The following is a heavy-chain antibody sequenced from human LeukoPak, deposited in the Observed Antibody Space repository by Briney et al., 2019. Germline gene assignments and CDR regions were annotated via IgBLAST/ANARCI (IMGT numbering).Heavy chain of an antibody. J-gene: IGHJ4*02. CDR2: IYSGGST. CDR1: GFTVSSNY. Sequence: GGSLRLSCAPSGFTVSSNYMSWVRQAPGKGLEWVSYIYSGGSTYYADSVKGRFTISRDNSKNTPYLQMNSLRAEDKAVDYCARDQGSGWYGGFDYRGQGTPVTVSS. D-gene: IGHD6-19*01. CDR3: ARDQGSGWYGGFDY. V-gene: IGHV3-66*02.